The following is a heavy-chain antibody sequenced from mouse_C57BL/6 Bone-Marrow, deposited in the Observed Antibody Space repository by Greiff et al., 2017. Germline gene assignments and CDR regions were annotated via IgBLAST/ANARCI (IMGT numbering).Heavy chain of an antibody. J-gene: IGHJ3*01. CDR1: GYTFTSYW. V-gene: IGHV1-64*01. CDR2: IHPNSGST. CDR3: ARERLGREWFAY. D-gene: IGHD4-1*01. Sequence: VQLQQLGAELVKPGASVKLSCKASGYTFTSYWMHWVKQRPGQGLEWIGMIHPNSGSTNYNEKFKSKATLTVDKSSSTAYMQLSSLTSEDSAVYYCARERLGREWFAYWGQGTLVTVSA.